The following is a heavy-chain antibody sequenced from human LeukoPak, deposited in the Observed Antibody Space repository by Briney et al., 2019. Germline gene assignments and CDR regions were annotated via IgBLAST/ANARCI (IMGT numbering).Heavy chain of an antibody. D-gene: IGHD6-19*01. V-gene: IGHV3-30-3*01. Sequence: GGSLRLSCAASGFTFSSYAMHWVCQAPGKGLEWVAVISYDGSNKYYADSVKGRFTISRDNSKNTLYLQMNSLRAEDTAVYYCARTPADGSGWYGDYFDYWGQGTLVTVSS. CDR2: ISYDGSNK. CDR1: GFTFSSYA. J-gene: IGHJ4*02. CDR3: ARTPADGSGWYGDYFDY.